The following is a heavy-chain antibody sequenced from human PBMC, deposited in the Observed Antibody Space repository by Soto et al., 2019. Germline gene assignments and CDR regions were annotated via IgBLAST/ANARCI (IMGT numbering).Heavy chain of an antibody. CDR3: AKDGASGSYPPYYYFGMDV. V-gene: IGHV3-23*01. D-gene: IGHD1-26*01. CDR1: GFTFSSYA. CDR2: ISGSGGNA. J-gene: IGHJ6*02. Sequence: EVQLLESGEGLVQPGGSLRLSCAASGFTFSSYAMSWVRQAPGKGLEWVSTISGSGGNAYYADSVKGRFSISRDNSKNTLRLQMNSLRADDTAVYYCAKDGASGSYPPYYYFGMDVWGQGTTVTVSS.